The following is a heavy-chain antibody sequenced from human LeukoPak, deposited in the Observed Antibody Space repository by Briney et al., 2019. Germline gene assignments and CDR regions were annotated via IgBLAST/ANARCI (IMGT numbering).Heavy chain of an antibody. J-gene: IGHJ6*02. CDR2: IKQDGNEK. V-gene: IGHV3-7*03. D-gene: IGHD3-10*01. CDR1: GFTFRDYW. CDR3: ARGSHYYDSGRYYYYGLDV. Sequence: GGSQRLSCAASGFTFRDYWMTWVREAPGKGLEGVANIKQDGNEKYYVDSVRGRFTISRDSAKKSLYLQMNSLRAEDTAVYYCARGSHYYDSGRYYYYGLDVWGQGTTVTVSS.